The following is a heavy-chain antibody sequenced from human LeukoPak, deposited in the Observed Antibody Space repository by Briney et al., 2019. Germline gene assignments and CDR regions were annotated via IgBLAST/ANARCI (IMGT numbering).Heavy chain of an antibody. J-gene: IGHJ5*02. Sequence: GSLRLSCAASGFAFSVYAMHWVRQAPGKGLEWVGFIRVKAYGGTTEYAASVKGKFTISRDDSKSIAYLQMNSLKTEDTAVYYCTRHVGGSGWYLTGWFDPWGQGTLVTVSS. CDR1: GFAFSVYA. D-gene: IGHD6-19*01. CDR2: IRVKAYGGTT. CDR3: TRHVGGSGWYLTGWFDP. V-gene: IGHV3-49*04.